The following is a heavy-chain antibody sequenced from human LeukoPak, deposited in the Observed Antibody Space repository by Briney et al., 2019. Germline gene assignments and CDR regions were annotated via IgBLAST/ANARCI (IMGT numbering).Heavy chain of an antibody. D-gene: IGHD4-17*01. V-gene: IGHV3-30*02. CDR2: IRYDGSNK. CDR3: AKDQDGDQYYFYY. Sequence: GGSLRLSCAASGFTFSSYGMHWVRQAPGKGLEWVAFIRYDGSNKYYADSVKGRFTISRDNSKNTLYLQMNSLRAEDTAVYYCAKDQDGDQYYFYYWGQGSLVTVSS. CDR1: GFTFSSYG. J-gene: IGHJ4*01.